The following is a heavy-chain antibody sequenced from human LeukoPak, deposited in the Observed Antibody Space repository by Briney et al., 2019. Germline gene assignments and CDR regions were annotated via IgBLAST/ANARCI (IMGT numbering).Heavy chain of an antibody. CDR2: IWYDRTNK. CDR3: ARDRLTTVTTFHFDY. CDR1: GFTFSTYA. J-gene: IGHJ4*02. V-gene: IGHV3-33*01. Sequence: GGSLRLSCAASGFTFSTYAMHWVRQAPGKGLEWVAVIWYDRTNKYYADSVKGRFTISRDNSKDTLYLQMSSLRAEDTAVYYCARDRLTTVTTFHFDYWGQGTLVTISS. D-gene: IGHD4-17*01.